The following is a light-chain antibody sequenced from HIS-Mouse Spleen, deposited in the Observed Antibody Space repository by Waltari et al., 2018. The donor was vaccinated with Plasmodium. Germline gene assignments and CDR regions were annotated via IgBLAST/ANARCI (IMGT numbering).Light chain of an antibody. CDR2: DAS. CDR1: QDISNY. Sequence: DIQMTQSPSSLSVSAGDRVTITCQASQDISNYLNWYQQKPGKAPKLLIYDASNLETGVPSRFSGSGSGTEFTFTISSLQPEDIATYYCQQYNNLPYTFGQGTKLEIK. CDR3: QQYNNLPYT. V-gene: IGKV1-33*01. J-gene: IGKJ2*01.